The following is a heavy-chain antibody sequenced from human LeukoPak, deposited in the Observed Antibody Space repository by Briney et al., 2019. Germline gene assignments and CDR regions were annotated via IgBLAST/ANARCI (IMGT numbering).Heavy chain of an antibody. CDR2: IYYSGST. CDR3: ARHSAHYYYYYGMDV. CDR1: GGSISSYY. V-gene: IGHV4-59*08. J-gene: IGHJ6*02. Sequence: PSETLSLTCTVSGGSISSYYWSWIRQPPGKGLEWIGYIYYSGSTNYNPSLKSRVTISVDTSKNQFSLKLSSVTAADTAVYYCARHSAHYYYYYGMDVWGQGTTVTVSS.